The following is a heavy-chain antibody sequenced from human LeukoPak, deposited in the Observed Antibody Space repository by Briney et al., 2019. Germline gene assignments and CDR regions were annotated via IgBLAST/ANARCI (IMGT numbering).Heavy chain of an antibody. V-gene: IGHV3-66*02. Sequence: GGSLRLSCAASGFTVSSNYMSWVRQAPGKGLEWVSVIYSGGSTYYADSVKGRFTISRDNSKNTLYLQMNSLRAEDTAVYYCARDPFYYDSSGYLTPWGQGTLVTVSS. J-gene: IGHJ5*02. CDR1: GFTVSSNY. CDR3: ARDPFYYDSSGYLTP. D-gene: IGHD3-22*01. CDR2: IYSGGST.